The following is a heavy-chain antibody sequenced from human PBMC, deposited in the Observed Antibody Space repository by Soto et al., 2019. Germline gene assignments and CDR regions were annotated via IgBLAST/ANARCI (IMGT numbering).Heavy chain of an antibody. Sequence: ASVKVSCKASGYTFTSYDIYWVRQATGQGLEWMGWMNPNTGNSGYAQKFQGRVTLTTDTSTSTAYMELRSLRSDDTAIYYCVRDLDGSGAYYTDFWGQGTLVTVSS. D-gene: IGHD3-10*01. CDR2: MNPNTGNS. CDR1: GYTFTSYD. CDR3: VRDLDGSGAYYTDF. J-gene: IGHJ4*02. V-gene: IGHV1-8*01.